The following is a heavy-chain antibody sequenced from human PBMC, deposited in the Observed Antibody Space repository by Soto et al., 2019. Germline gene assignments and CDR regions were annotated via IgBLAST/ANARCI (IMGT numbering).Heavy chain of an antibody. Sequence: GGSLRLSCAASGFRPSRSSNYGMNWVRQAPGKGLEWVSSVSASGTITSNADSVKGRFTITRDTSKNTLYLQMNSLRADDTAIYYCARSSRTVTTSYHCALDVWGQGTTVTVSS. CDR1: GFRPSRSSNYG. CDR3: ARSSRTVTTSYHCALDV. D-gene: IGHD4-17*01. V-gene: IGHV3-23*01. CDR2: VSASGTIT. J-gene: IGHJ6*02.